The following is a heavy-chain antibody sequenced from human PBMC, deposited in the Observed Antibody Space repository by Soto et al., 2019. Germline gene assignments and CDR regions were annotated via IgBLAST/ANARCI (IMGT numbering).Heavy chain of an antibody. CDR1: GYTLTELS. D-gene: IGHD3-3*01. CDR2: FDPEDGET. Sequence: ASVKVSCKVSGYTLTELSMHWVRQAPGKGLEWMGGFDPEDGETIYAQKFQGRVTMTEDTSTDTAYMELSSLRSEDTAVYYCATDDFWSGLDAFDIWGQGTMVTVSS. J-gene: IGHJ3*02. V-gene: IGHV1-24*01. CDR3: ATDDFWSGLDAFDI.